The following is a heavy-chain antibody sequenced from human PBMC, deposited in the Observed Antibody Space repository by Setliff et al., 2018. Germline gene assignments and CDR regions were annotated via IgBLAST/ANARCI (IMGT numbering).Heavy chain of an antibody. J-gene: IGHJ3*02. V-gene: IGHV4-34*01. CDR3: ARAIFLDSSGYYRGAFDI. CDR2: INHSGTT. CDR1: GGSLRNYY. D-gene: IGHD3-22*01. Sequence: PSETLSLTCAVYGGSLRNYYWSWIRQPPGKGLEWIGEINHSGTTNYNASLKSRLTLSVDTSKNQFSLKLSSVTAADTAVYYCARAIFLDSSGYYRGAFDIWCQGTMVTVSS.